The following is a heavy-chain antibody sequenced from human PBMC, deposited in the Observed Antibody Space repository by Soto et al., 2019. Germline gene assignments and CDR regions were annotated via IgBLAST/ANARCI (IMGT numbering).Heavy chain of an antibody. V-gene: IGHV3-7*01. J-gene: IGHJ6*02. CDR2: IKQDGSEK. Sequence: PGGSLRLSCAASGFTFSSYWMSWVRQAPGKGLEWVANIKQDGSEKYYVDSVKGRFTISRDNAKNSLYLQMNSLRAEDTAVYYCASTSTSWYDYYYYGMDVWGQGTTVTVSS. CDR3: ASTSTSWYDYYYYGMDV. CDR1: GFTFSSYW. D-gene: IGHD2-2*01.